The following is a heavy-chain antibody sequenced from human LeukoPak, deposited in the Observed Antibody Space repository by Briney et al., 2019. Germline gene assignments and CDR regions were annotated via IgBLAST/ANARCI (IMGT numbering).Heavy chain of an antibody. D-gene: IGHD7-27*01. CDR3: ARDRTGYFDY. CDR2: IYHSGST. J-gene: IGHJ4*02. Sequence: SSETLSLTCTVSGYSISSGFYWAWIRQPPGKGLEWIGYIYHSGSTYYNPSLKSRVTISVDRSKNQFSLKLSSVTAADTAVYYCARDRTGYFDYWGQGTLVTVSS. CDR1: GYSISSGFY. V-gene: IGHV4-38-2*02.